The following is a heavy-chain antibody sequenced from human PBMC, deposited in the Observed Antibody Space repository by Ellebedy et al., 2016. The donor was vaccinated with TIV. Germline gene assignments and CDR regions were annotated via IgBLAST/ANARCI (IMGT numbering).Heavy chain of an antibody. Sequence: ASVKVSCKASGYTFTGYYMHWVRQAPGQGLEWMGWINPNSGGTNYAQKFQGRVTMTRDTSISTAYMELSRLRSDDTAVYYCARVVGGYDILTALGYWGQGTLVTVSS. D-gene: IGHD3-9*01. J-gene: IGHJ4*02. CDR1: GYTFTGYY. CDR3: ARVVGGYDILTALGY. CDR2: INPNSGGT. V-gene: IGHV1-2*02.